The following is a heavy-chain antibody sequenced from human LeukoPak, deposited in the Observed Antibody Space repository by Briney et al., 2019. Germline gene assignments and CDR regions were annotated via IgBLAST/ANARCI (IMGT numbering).Heavy chain of an antibody. CDR1: GGTFSSYA. CDR3: ARGGSSWLNYYYYMDV. J-gene: IGHJ6*03. Sequence: WVKLSCKASGGTFSSYAISWVRQAPGQALEWMGGIIPIFGTANYAQKFQGRVTITTDESTSTAYMELSSLRSEDTAVYYCARGGSSWLNYYYYMDVWGKGTTVTVSS. CDR2: IIPIFGTA. V-gene: IGHV1-69*05. D-gene: IGHD6-13*01.